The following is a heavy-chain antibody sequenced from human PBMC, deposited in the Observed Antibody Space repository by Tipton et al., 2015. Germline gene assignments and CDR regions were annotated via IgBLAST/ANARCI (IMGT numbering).Heavy chain of an antibody. J-gene: IGHJ4*02. CDR3: ACQDYDSLTRDYQTVDY. Sequence: TLSLTCTVSGGSMSGYYWNWIRQSPGKGLEWIGYIRNSRYTFYNPSLESRVTISVDTSKNQFSLKLTSVTAADTAVYYCACQDYDSLTRDYQTVDYWGQGTLVTVSS. D-gene: IGHD3-9*01. CDR2: IRNSRYT. CDR1: GGSMSGYY. V-gene: IGHV4-59*08.